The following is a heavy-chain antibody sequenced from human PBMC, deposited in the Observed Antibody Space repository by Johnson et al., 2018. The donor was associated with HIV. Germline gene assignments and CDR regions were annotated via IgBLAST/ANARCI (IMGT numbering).Heavy chain of an antibody. CDR1: GFIFDEYV. V-gene: IGHV3-20*04. D-gene: IGHD6-19*01. CDR3: ARDRYSSGWVSAFDI. Sequence: VQLVESGGGVVRPGGSPRLSCAASGFIFDEYVMSWVRQALGKGLERFPCINWTGGSTGYADSVKGRFTISRDNARNSLNVQMNSLRAEDTALYYCARDRYSSGWVSAFDIWGQGTMVTVSS. J-gene: IGHJ3*02. CDR2: INWTGGST.